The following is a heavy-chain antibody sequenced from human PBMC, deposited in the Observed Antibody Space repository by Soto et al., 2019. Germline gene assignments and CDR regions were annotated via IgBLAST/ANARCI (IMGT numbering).Heavy chain of an antibody. J-gene: IGHJ5*02. CDR1: GLTFSSYA. Sequence: GGSLRLSSAASGLTFSSYAMSWVRQAPGKGLEWVSAISGSGGSTYYADSVKGRFTISRDNSKNTLYLQMNSLRAEDTAVYYCAKDRHYDILTGYYPQGYWFDPWGQGTLVTVSS. V-gene: IGHV3-23*01. CDR3: AKDRHYDILTGYYPQGYWFDP. CDR2: ISGSGGST. D-gene: IGHD3-9*01.